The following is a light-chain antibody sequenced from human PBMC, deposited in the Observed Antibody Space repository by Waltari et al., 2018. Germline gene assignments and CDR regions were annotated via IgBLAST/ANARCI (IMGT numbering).Light chain of an antibody. CDR1: RDINNY. J-gene: IGKJ1*01. CDR2: DAS. Sequence: DIQMTQSPSSLSASVGDRVNITCQASRDINNYLNWYQQKPGKAPKLLIYDASTLETGVPSRFSGSGSGTDFVFTISRLQPEDIATYYCQHYDGVPPWTFGQGTRVDFK. CDR3: QHYDGVPPWT. V-gene: IGKV1-33*01.